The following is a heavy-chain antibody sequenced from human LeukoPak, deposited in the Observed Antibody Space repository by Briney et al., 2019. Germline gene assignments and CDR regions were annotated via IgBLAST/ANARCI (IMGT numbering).Heavy chain of an antibody. CDR2: IWYDGSNK. J-gene: IGHJ4*02. V-gene: IGHV3-33*06. CDR1: GFIFSNYG. Sequence: AGGSLRLSCAASGFIFSNYGMHWVRQAPGKGLEWVAVIWYDGSNKYYADSVKGRFTISRDNSKNTLYLQMNSLRAEDTAVYYCAKALYGPIDYWGQGTLVTVSS. CDR3: AKALYGPIDY. D-gene: IGHD4-17*01.